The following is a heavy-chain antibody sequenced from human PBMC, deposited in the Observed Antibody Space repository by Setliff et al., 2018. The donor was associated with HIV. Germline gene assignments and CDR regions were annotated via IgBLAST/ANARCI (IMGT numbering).Heavy chain of an antibody. Sequence: GGSLRLSCAASGFTFSSYSMNWVRQAPGKGLEWISYNGIINGAKHYADSMEGRFTISRDDAQNSLYLQMDSLRAEDTAVYYCVRDRDWAFDYWGQGILVTVSS. CDR1: GFTFSSYS. D-gene: IGHD3-9*01. CDR3: VRDRDWAFDY. J-gene: IGHJ4*02. V-gene: IGHV3-48*01. CDR2: NGIINGAK.